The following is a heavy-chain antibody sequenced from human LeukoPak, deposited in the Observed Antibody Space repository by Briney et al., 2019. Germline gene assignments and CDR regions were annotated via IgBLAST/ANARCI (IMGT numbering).Heavy chain of an antibody. V-gene: IGHV1-18*01. CDR1: GYTFTSFG. Sequence: ASVKVSCKASGYTFTSFGINWVRQAPGQGLEWMGWISAYNGNTNYAQNLQGRVTMTTDTSTSTAYIELRSLRSDDTAIYYCARDYISDEFDPWGQGTLVTVSS. CDR2: ISAYNGNT. CDR3: ARDYISDEFDP. J-gene: IGHJ5*02. D-gene: IGHD3-10*01.